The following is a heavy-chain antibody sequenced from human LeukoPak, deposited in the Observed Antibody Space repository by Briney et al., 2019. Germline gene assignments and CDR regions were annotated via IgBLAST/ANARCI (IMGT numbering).Heavy chain of an antibody. V-gene: IGHV4-59*01. CDR2: IYYSGST. J-gene: IGHJ4*02. CDR3: ARAPRIYSYGPSYYFDY. CDR1: GGSISSYY. Sequence: SETLSLTCTVSGGSISSYYWSWIRQPPGKGLEWIGYIYYSGSTNYNPSLKSRVTISVDTSKNQSSLKLSSVTAADTAVYYCARAPRIYSYGPSYYFDYWGQGTLVTVSS. D-gene: IGHD5-18*01.